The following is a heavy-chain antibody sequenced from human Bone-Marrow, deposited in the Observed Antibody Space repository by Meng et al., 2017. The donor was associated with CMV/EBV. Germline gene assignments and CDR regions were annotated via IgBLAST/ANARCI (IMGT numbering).Heavy chain of an antibody. D-gene: IGHD3-16*01. J-gene: IGHJ4*02. CDR1: GFILGTYW. CDR3: ASTSGQ. V-gene: IGHV3-7*01. CDR2: IKQDGSAK. Sequence: ETLSLTCAASGFILGTYWMTWVRQAPGKGLEWVATIKQDGSAKYYADSVKGRFTTSTDKAKSSLYLQMNSLRAEDTAVYYCASTSGQWGQGMLVTVSS.